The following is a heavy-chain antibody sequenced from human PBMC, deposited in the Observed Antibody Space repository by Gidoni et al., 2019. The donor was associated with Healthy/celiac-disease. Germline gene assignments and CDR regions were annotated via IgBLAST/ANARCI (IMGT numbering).Heavy chain of an antibody. CDR2: ISYDGSNK. Sequence: QVQLVESGGGVVQPGRSLRLSCAASGFTFSSYAMHWVRQAPGKGLEWVAVISYDGSNKYYADSVKGRFTISRDNSKNTLYLQMNSLRAEDTAVYYCARELITIFVRRKEGAFDIWGQGTMVTVSS. CDR3: ARELITIFVRRKEGAFDI. J-gene: IGHJ3*02. D-gene: IGHD3-3*01. CDR1: GFTFSSYA. V-gene: IGHV3-30-3*01.